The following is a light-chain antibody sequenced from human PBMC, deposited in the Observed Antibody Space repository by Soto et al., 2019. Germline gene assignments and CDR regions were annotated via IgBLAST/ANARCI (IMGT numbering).Light chain of an antibody. Sequence: EIVMTQSPATLSVSPGERATLSCRASQSLSFNLAWYQQKPGQAPRLLIYAASTRATGIPARFSGSGSGTEFTLTISSLQSEDFAVYYCQQYTNWPPITFGQGTRLEIK. CDR3: QQYTNWPPIT. CDR1: QSLSFN. J-gene: IGKJ5*01. CDR2: AAS. V-gene: IGKV3-15*01.